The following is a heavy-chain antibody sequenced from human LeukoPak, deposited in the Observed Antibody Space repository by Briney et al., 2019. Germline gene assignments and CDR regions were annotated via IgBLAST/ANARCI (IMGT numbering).Heavy chain of an antibody. V-gene: IGHV4-38-2*02. D-gene: IGHD3-22*01. J-gene: IGHJ3*02. CDR1: GYSISSGYY. CDR2: IYHSGST. CDR3: ARVGYYYDRSGYYYPIDI. Sequence: SETLSLTCTVSGYSISSGYYWGWIRQPPGKGLEWIGSIYHSGSTYYNPSLKSRVTISVDTSKNQFSLKLSSVAAADTAVYYCARVGYYYDRSGYYYPIDIWGQGTMVTVSS.